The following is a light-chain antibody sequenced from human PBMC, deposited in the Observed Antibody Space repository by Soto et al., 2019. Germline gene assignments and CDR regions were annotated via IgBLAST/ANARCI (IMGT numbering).Light chain of an antibody. CDR3: QQTHRIPLT. V-gene: IGKV1-39*01. Sequence: DIQMTQSPSSLSASVGDRVTITCRAGQTVISYLHWYQQKQGKAPKLLIYVGSYLHSGVPSRFSGSGSGTEFTLTITNLQPEDSATYYCQQTHRIPLTFGAGTTVQI. CDR2: VGS. J-gene: IGKJ4*01. CDR1: QTVISY.